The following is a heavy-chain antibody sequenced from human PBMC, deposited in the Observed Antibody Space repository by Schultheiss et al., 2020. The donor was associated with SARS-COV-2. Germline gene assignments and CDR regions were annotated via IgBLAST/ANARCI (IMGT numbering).Heavy chain of an antibody. CDR3: ARGHHPAIVVVTFFHYYYYGMDV. V-gene: IGHV1-69*13. D-gene: IGHD3-22*01. J-gene: IGHJ6*02. Sequence: SVKVSCKASGCTFSSYAISWVRQAPGQGLEWMGGIIPIFGTANYAQKFQGRVTITADESTSTAYMELSSLRSEDTAVYYCARGHHPAIVVVTFFHYYYYGMDVWGQGTTVTVSS. CDR2: IIPIFGTA. CDR1: GCTFSSYA.